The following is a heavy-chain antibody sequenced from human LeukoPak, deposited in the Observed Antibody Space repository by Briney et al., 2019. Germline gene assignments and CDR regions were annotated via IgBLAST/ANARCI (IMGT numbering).Heavy chain of an antibody. CDR3: ASRLDYRGYVFRARTNAQFDY. J-gene: IGHJ4*02. CDR1: GFTFSSYS. CDR2: ISSSSSYI. D-gene: IGHD5-12*01. V-gene: IGHV3-21*01. Sequence: GGSLRLSCAASGFTFSSYSMNWVRQAPGKGLEWVSSISSSSSYIYYADSVKGRFTISRDNAKNSLYLQMNSLRAEDTAVYYCASRLDYRGYVFRARTNAQFDYWGQGTLVTVSS.